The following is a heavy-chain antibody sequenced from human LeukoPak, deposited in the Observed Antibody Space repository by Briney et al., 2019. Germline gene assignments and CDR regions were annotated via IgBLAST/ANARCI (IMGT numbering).Heavy chain of an antibody. D-gene: IGHD4-17*01. CDR3: ARDRDYGDYRPVSFDY. J-gene: IGHJ4*02. CDR2: ISGGSGSI. CDR1: GFTFRSYE. V-gene: IGHV3-48*03. Sequence: GGSLRLSCAASGFTFRSYEMNWVRQAPGEGLEWVSFISGGSGSIYYADSVKGRFTISRDNAKNSLYLQMNSLRAEDTAVYYCARDRDYGDYRPVSFDYWGQGTLVTVSS.